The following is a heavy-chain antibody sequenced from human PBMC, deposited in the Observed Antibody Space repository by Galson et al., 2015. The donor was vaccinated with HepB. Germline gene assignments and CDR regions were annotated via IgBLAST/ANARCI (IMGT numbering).Heavy chain of an antibody. CDR2: ISWNSGSI. CDR1: GFTFDDYA. V-gene: IGHV3-9*01. CDR3: AKVDSSGYPGDYYFDY. D-gene: IGHD3-22*01. J-gene: IGHJ4*02. Sequence: SLRLSCAASGFTFDDYAMHWVRQAPGKGLEWVSGISWNSGSIGYADSVKGRFTISRDNAKNSLYLQMNSLRAEDTALYYCAKVDSSGYPGDYYFDYWGQGTLVTVSS.